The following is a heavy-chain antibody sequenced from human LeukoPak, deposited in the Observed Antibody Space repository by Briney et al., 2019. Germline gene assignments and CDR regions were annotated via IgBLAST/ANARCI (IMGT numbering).Heavy chain of an antibody. CDR3: ARDLKGYCSSTSCYVGDAFDI. D-gene: IGHD2-2*01. Sequence: SENLSLTCTVSGGSISSGSYYWSWIRQPAGKGLEWIGRIYTSGSTNCNPSLKSRVTISVDTSKNQFSLKLSSVTAADTAVYYCARDLKGYCSSTSCYVGDAFDIWGQGTMVTVSS. CDR2: IYTSGST. J-gene: IGHJ3*02. V-gene: IGHV4-61*02. CDR1: GGSISSGSYY.